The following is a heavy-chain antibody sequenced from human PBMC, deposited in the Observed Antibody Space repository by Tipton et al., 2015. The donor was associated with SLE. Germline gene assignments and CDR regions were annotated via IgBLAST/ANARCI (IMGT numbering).Heavy chain of an antibody. CDR3: ARKIAAAGSNWFDP. CDR2: ISSSGSTI. V-gene: IGHV3-11*01. Sequence: SLRLSCAASGFTFSDYYMSWIRQAPGKGLEWVSYISSSGSTIYYADSVKGRFTISRDNAKNSLHLQMNSLRAEDTAVYYCARKIAAAGSNWFDPWGQGTLVTVSS. CDR1: GFTFSDYY. J-gene: IGHJ5*02. D-gene: IGHD6-13*01.